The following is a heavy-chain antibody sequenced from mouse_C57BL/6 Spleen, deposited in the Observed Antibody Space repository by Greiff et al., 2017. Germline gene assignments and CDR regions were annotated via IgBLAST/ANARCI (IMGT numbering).Heavy chain of an antibody. Sequence: VQLQQPGAELVKPGASVKLSCKASGYTFTSYWMHWVKQRPGQGLEWIGMIHPNSGSTNYNEKFKSKATLTVDKSSSTAYMQLSSLTSEDSAVYYCARRYDYDEAWFAYWGQGTVVTVSA. V-gene: IGHV1-64*01. D-gene: IGHD2-4*01. J-gene: IGHJ3*01. CDR2: IHPNSGST. CDR3: ARRYDYDEAWFAY. CDR1: GYTFTSYW.